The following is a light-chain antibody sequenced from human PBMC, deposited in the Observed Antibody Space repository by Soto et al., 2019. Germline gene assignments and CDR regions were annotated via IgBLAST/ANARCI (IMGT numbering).Light chain of an antibody. J-gene: IGKJ1*01. Sequence: EIVLTQSPATLSLSPGERSTLSCRASQTIDNYLAWYQQKPGQAPRLLIYDASNRVTGIPARFTGSGSGTDFTLTISSLEPEDFALSYCQQRASWPRTFGRGTKVEIK. CDR2: DAS. CDR1: QTIDNY. CDR3: QQRASWPRT. V-gene: IGKV3-11*01.